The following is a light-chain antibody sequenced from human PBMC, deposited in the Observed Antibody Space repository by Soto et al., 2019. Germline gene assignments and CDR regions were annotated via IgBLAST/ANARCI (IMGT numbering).Light chain of an antibody. CDR1: QSGRSN. J-gene: IGKJ1*01. V-gene: IGKV3-15*01. CDR3: QQYSSWPRT. Sequence: ELAMTPSPATLSVSPGEGPRLSCMARQSGRSNVAWYQQKPGQAPRLLIYGASTRATGIPARFSGSGSGTEFTLTISSLQSEDFAVYYCQQYSSWPRTVGQGTKVDIK. CDR2: GAS.